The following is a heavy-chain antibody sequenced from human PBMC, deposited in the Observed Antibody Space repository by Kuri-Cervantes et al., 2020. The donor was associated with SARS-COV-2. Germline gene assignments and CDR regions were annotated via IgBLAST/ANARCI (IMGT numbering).Heavy chain of an antibody. J-gene: IGHJ4*02. D-gene: IGHD1-26*01. CDR3: ARIGYGGSYFGFDY. CDR2: INTKTGDT. CDR1: GYTFTDYY. V-gene: IGHV1-2*02. Sequence: ASVKVSCKASGYTFTDYYIHWVRQAPGQGLEWMGWINTKTGDTKYAQNFQGRVTATRDTSISTAYMELSRLRSDDTAVYYCARIGYGGSYFGFDYWGQGTLVTVSS.